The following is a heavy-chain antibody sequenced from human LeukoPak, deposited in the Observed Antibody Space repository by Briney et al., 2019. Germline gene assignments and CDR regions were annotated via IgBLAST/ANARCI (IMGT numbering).Heavy chain of an antibody. CDR2: ISDSGADT. CDR3: APETYYFDY. Sequence: GGSLRLSCAASGFTFSRFAVSWVRQAPGKGLDWVSGISDSGADTYYADSVKGRFTISRDNSKNILYLQMDSLRAEDTAVYLCAPETYYFDYWGQGTLVTVSS. CDR1: GFTFSRFA. J-gene: IGHJ4*02. V-gene: IGHV3-23*01.